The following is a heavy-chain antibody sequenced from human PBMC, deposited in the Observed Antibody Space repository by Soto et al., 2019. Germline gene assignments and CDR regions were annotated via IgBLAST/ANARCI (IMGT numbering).Heavy chain of an antibody. CDR1: GGSISSGDYY. V-gene: IGHV4-30-4*01. CDR3: APVGPMISVDY. J-gene: IGHJ4*02. D-gene: IGHD3-16*01. Sequence: SETLSLTCTVSGGSISSGDYYWSWIRQPPGKVLEWIGYIYYSGSTYYNPSRKSRVTISVDTSKNQFSLKLSSVTAADTAVYYSAPVGPMISVDYWGQRTLVTVSS. CDR2: IYYSGST.